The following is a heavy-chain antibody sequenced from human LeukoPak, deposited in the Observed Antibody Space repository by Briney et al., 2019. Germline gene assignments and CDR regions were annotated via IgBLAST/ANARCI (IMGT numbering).Heavy chain of an antibody. CDR2: ISAYNGNT. CDR3: ARTPSIIWYYYYMDV. Sequence: ASAKVSCKASGYTFTSYGTSWVRQAPGQGHEWMGWISAYNGNTNYAQQLQGRVTMTTDTSTSTAYMELRSLRSDDPAVYYCARTPSIIWYYYYMDVWGKGTTVTVSS. D-gene: IGHD3-16*01. J-gene: IGHJ6*03. V-gene: IGHV1-18*01. CDR1: GYTFTSYG.